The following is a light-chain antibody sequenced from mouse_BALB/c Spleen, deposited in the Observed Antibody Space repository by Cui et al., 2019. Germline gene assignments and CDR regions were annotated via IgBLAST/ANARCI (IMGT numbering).Light chain of an antibody. J-gene: IGKJ5*01. V-gene: IGKV11-125*01. CDR3: QQGQSYPLT. Sequence: QMNQSPSSLSASLGDTITITCHASQNINVWLSWYQQKPGNIPKLLIYKASNLQTGVPSRFSGSGSGTGFTLTISSLQPEDIATYYCQQGQSYPLTFGAGTKLELK. CDR1: QNINVW. CDR2: KAS.